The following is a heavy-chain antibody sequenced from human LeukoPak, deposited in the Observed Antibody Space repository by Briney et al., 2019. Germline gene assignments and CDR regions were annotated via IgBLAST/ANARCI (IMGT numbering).Heavy chain of an antibody. CDR2: ICHSGST. CDR1: GYSISSGYY. D-gene: IGHD6-6*01. CDR3: ARLRSLGSSGYYYMDV. J-gene: IGHJ6*03. Sequence: SETLSLTCAVSGYSISSGYYWGWIRQPPGKGLEWIGSICHSGSTYYNPSLKSRVTISVDTSKNQFSLKLSSVTAADTAVYYCARLRSLGSSGYYYMDVWGKGTTVTVSS. V-gene: IGHV4-38-2*01.